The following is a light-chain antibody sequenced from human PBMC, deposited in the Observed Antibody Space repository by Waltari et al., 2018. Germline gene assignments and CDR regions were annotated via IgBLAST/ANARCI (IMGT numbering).Light chain of an antibody. CDR2: AVN. Sequence: QSVLPQPPSVSGSPGQSVTISCNRTNGNYVSWYQQHPGKGPKLLIYAVNKRPSGVPDRFSGSKSGNTASLTISGLRSDDEADYYCSTYSGNYVFGSGTAVAVL. CDR3: STYSGNYV. J-gene: IGLJ1*01. CDR1: NGNY. V-gene: IGLV2-11*01.